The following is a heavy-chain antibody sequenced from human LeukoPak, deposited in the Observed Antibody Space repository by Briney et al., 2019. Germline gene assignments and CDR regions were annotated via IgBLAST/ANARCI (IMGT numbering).Heavy chain of an antibody. CDR1: GGSISSYY. CDR2: IYNSGSA. Sequence: SETLPLTCTVPGGSISSYYWSWIRQPPGKGLEWIGYIYNSGSANYNPSLKSRVTISEDTSKNQFSLKLSSVTAADTAVYYCARGRERYYYYGMDVWGQGTTVTVSS. D-gene: IGHD1-26*01. J-gene: IGHJ6*02. V-gene: IGHV4-59*01. CDR3: ARGRERYYYYGMDV.